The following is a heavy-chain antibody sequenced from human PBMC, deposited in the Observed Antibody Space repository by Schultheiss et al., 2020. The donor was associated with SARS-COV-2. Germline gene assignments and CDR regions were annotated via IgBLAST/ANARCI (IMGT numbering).Heavy chain of an antibody. CDR2: ISAYNGNT. CDR3: ASGGNSHYYYYYYMDV. Sequence: ASVKVSCKASGGTFSSYAISWVRQAPGQGLEWMGWISAYNGNTNYAQKLQGRVTMTEDTSTDTAYMELSSLRSEDTAVYYCASGGNSHYYYYYYMDVWGKGTTVTVSS. V-gene: IGHV1-18*01. D-gene: IGHD4-23*01. J-gene: IGHJ6*03. CDR1: GGTFSSYA.